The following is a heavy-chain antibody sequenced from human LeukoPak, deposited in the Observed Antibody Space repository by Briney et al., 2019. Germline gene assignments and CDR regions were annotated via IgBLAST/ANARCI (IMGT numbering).Heavy chain of an antibody. Sequence: PGRSLRLSCAASGFTFNIYAMHWVRQAPGKGLEWVSAISGSGGSTYYADSVKGRFTISRDNSKNTLYLQMNSLRAEDTAVYYCAKDLDKAAAGNEPYYFDYWGQGTLVTVS. D-gene: IGHD6-13*01. J-gene: IGHJ4*02. CDR1: GFTFNIYA. V-gene: IGHV3-23*01. CDR3: AKDLDKAAAGNEPYYFDY. CDR2: ISGSGGST.